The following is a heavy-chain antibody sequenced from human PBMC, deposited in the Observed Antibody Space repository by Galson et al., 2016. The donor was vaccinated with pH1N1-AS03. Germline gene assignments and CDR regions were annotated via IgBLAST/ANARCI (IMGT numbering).Heavy chain of an antibody. CDR2: ITSSGGSGPTI. D-gene: IGHD3/OR15-3a*01. Sequence: SLRLSCAASGFTFSDYYMSWIRQAPGKGLEWISCITSSGGSGPTIYYADSVKGRFTISRDNAKNSLYLQMNSLRADDTAVYYGARGWYGSWTGYPVDPFDYWGQGALVTVSS. V-gene: IGHV3-11*01. CDR1: GFTFSDYY. J-gene: IGHJ4*02. CDR3: ARGWYGSWTGYPVDPFDY.